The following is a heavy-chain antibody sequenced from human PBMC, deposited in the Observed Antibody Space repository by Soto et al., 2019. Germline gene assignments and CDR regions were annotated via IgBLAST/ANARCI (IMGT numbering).Heavy chain of an antibody. D-gene: IGHD2-2*02. CDR1: GYTFTSYG. V-gene: IGHV1-18*04. CDR2: ISAYNGNT. J-gene: IGHJ6*02. CDR3: ARDCSSTSCYIAGGWGRYYYYGMDV. Sequence: ASVKVSCKASGYTFTSYGISWVRQAPGQGLEWMGWISAYNGNTNYAQKLQGRVTMTTDTSTSTAYMELRSLRSDDTAVYYCARDCSSTSCYIAGGWGRYYYYGMDVWGQGTTVTVSS.